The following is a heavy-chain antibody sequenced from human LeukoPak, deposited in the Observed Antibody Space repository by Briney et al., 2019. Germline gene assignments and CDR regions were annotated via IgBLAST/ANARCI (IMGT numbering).Heavy chain of an antibody. CDR2: IYTSGST. Sequence: SETLSLTCAVYGGSFSGYYWSWIRQPAGKGLEWIGRIYTSGSTNYNPSLKSRVTISVDTSKNQFSLKLSSVTAADTAVYYCASGVAAAGTLCWFDPWGQGTLVTVSS. CDR3: ASGVAAAGTLCWFDP. J-gene: IGHJ5*02. D-gene: IGHD6-13*01. CDR1: GGSFSGYY. V-gene: IGHV4-59*10.